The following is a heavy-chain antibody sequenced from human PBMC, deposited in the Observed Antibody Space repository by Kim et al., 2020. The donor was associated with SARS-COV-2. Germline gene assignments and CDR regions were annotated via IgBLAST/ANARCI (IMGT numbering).Heavy chain of an antibody. CDR3: AKDGGVATVAPDAFDI. CDR1: GFTFNNYG. Sequence: GGSLRLSCAASGFTFNNYGIHWVRQAPGKGLEWVAVISYDGTKKYYADSVKGRFTISRDNSKNTLSLQMNSLRGDDTAVYYCAKDGGVATVAPDAFDIWGQVTMVTGSS. J-gene: IGHJ3*02. V-gene: IGHV3-30*18. D-gene: IGHD2-8*02. CDR2: ISYDGTKK.